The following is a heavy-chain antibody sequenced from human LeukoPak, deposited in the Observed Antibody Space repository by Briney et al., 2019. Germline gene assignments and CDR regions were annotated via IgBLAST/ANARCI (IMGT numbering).Heavy chain of an antibody. J-gene: IGHJ4*02. CDR3: TRHYWGELSSAGDY. V-gene: IGHV3-73*01. D-gene: IGHD3-16*02. CDR1: GFTFSASA. Sequence: GGSLRLSCAASGFTFSASAMHWVRQASGKGLEWIGRLRYKANSYATEYAASVKGRFTISRDDSKNTAYLQMNSLKTDDTAMYYRTRHYWGELSSAGDYWGQGTLVTVSS. CDR2: LRYKANSYAT.